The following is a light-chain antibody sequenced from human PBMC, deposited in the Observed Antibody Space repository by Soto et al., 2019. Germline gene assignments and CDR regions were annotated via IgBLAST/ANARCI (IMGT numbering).Light chain of an antibody. CDR1: QSISSW. CDR3: QQYNSSPLT. CDR2: EGS. V-gene: IGKV1-5*01. Sequence: DLPMTQSPSTLSASVGDRVTITCRANQSISSWLAWYQQKPGKAPKLLISEGSSLQSGVPSRFGGSGSGTEFTLTISSLQPDDLATYYCQQYNSSPLTFGGGTKVEIK. J-gene: IGKJ4*01.